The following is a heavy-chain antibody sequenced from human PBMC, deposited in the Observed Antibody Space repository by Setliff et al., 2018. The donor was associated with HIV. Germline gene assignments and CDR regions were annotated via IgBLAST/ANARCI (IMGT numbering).Heavy chain of an antibody. V-gene: IGHV3-30*02. J-gene: IGHJ4*02. Sequence: PGGSLRLSCAASGFTFSSYWIHWVRQAPGKGLVWVAYVRFDGNDKYYRDSVKGRFTISRDNAKNTVYLQMNSLRPEDTAVYYCATLWMRGGYFDTWGQGTLVTVSS. D-gene: IGHD2-15*01. CDR2: VRFDGNDK. CDR1: GFTFSSYW. CDR3: ATLWMRGGYFDT.